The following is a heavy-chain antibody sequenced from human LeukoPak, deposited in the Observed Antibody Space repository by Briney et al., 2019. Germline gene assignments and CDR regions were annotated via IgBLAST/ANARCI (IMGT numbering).Heavy chain of an antibody. D-gene: IGHD3-10*01. Sequence: GGSLRLSCAASGFTVSSNYMTWVRQAPGKGVEWVSLIYSGDSTYYSECVKGGFTISRDNSKNTLYLQMNSLRAEDTAVYYCARESYGSGSYYILYFDYWGQGTLVTVSS. CDR2: IYSGDST. J-gene: IGHJ4*02. V-gene: IGHV3-66*01. CDR1: GFTVSSNY. CDR3: ARESYGSGSYYILYFDY.